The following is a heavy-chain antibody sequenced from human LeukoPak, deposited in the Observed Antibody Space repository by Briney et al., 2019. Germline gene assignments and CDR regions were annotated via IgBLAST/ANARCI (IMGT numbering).Heavy chain of an antibody. D-gene: IGHD6-19*01. CDR3: AREVAFTRGWTFDY. CDR2: ISSSSSTI. V-gene: IGHV3-48*02. CDR1: GFTFSDYS. J-gene: IGHJ4*02. Sequence: GGSLRLSCAASGFTFSDYSMNWVRQAPGKGLEWISYISSSSSTIYYADSVKGRFTISKDIAKKSLYLQMNSLRDEDTAVYYCAREVAFTRGWTFDYWGQGTLVTVSS.